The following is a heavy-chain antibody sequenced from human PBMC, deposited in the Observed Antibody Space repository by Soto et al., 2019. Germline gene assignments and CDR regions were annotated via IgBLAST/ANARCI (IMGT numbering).Heavy chain of an antibody. CDR3: ATQEVGGSYVYTFDP. CDR2: IYYSGST. J-gene: IGHJ5*02. CDR1: GGSITSSSYY. V-gene: IGHV4-39*01. D-gene: IGHD1-26*01. Sequence: QLHLRESGPGLVKPSETLSLTCTVSGGSITSSSYYWGWIRQPPGKVLEWIGSIYYSGSTYYNPSLKSRVTISVDTSKNQFSLKLSSVTAAYTAVYYCATQEVGGSYVYTFDPWGQGTLVTVSS.